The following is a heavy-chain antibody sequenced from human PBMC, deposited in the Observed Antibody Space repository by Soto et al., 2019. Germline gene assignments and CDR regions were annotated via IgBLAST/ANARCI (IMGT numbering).Heavy chain of an antibody. D-gene: IGHD1-1*01. V-gene: IGHV4-4*02. CDR1: GGSISSSNW. CDR3: ARYSLEMATTLYYFDY. CDR2: IYHSGST. J-gene: IGHJ4*02. Sequence: SETLSLTCAVSGGSISSSNWWSWVRQPPGKGLEWIGEIYHSGSTNYNPSLKSRVTISVDKSKNQFSLKLSSVTAADTAVYYCARYSLEMATTLYYFDYWGQGTLVTVSS.